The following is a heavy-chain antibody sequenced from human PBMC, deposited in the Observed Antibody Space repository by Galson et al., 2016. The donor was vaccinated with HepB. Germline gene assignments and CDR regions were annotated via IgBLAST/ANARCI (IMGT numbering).Heavy chain of an antibody. CDR3: AKDGWAGWGFYYFDY. CDR2: ISGIGETT. Sequence: SLRLSCAASGFTFSSYAMGWVRQAPGKGLEWVSAISGIGETTNSADSVKGRLTIVRDNSKNLEYLQMNDKRAEDTAVYFCAKDGWAGWGFYYFDYWGQGTLVTVSS. V-gene: IGHV3-23*01. D-gene: IGHD3-16*01. J-gene: IGHJ4*02. CDR1: GFTFSSYA.